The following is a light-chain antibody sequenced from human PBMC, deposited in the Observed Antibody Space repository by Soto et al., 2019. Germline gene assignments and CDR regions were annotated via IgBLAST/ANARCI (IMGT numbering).Light chain of an antibody. CDR1: QSVSSSY. J-gene: IGKJ4*01. CDR2: GAS. V-gene: IGKV3-20*01. Sequence: DIVLTQSPGTLSLSPGERATLSCRASQSVSSSYLAWYRQKPGQAPRLLIYGASSRATGIPDRFSGSGSGTDFTLTISRLEPEDFAVYYCQQYGSSPLTFGGGTKVDIK. CDR3: QQYGSSPLT.